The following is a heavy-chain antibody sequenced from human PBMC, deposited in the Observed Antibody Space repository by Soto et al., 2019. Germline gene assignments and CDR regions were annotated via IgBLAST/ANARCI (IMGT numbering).Heavy chain of an antibody. Sequence: ASVKVSCKASGYTFTSYYMHWVRQAPGQGLEWMGIINPSGGSTSYAQKFQGRVTMTRDTSTSTVYMELSSLRSEDTAVYYCARDRRTAMVSNGMDVWGQGTTVTVSS. CDR3: ARDRRTAMVSNGMDV. V-gene: IGHV1-46*01. CDR2: INPSGGST. CDR1: GYTFTSYY. J-gene: IGHJ6*02. D-gene: IGHD5-18*01.